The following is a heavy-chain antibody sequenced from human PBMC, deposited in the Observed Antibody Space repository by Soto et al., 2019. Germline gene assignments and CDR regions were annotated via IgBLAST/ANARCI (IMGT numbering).Heavy chain of an antibody. V-gene: IGHV4-34*01. D-gene: IGHD2-8*02. Sequence: QVQLQQWGAGLLKPSETLSLTCAVYGGSFSGYDWTWIRQPPGTGLEWIGEINHSGSTNYNPSLKSLVTIAVDTSKNQFSLKLTSVTDADTAVYYCARDKITGLIDYWGQGTLVTVSS. J-gene: IGHJ4*02. CDR3: ARDKITGLIDY. CDR2: INHSGST. CDR1: GGSFSGYD.